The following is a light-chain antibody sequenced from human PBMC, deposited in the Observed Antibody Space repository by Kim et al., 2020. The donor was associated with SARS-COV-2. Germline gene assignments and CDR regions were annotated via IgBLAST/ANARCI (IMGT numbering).Light chain of an antibody. J-gene: IGKJ1*01. CDR3: QQSSNLPPT. Sequence: DIQLTQSPSSLSASIGDRVTITCRASQSVTKYLNWYQQKLGKAPKLLIFDASSLKDGVPSRFTGSGSGTDFTLTINNLQPDDFGTYYCQQSSNLPPTFGQGTKVDIK. CDR1: QSVTKY. V-gene: IGKV1-39*01. CDR2: DAS.